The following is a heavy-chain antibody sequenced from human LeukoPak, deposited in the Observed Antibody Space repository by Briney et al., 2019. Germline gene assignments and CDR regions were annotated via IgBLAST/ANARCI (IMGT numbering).Heavy chain of an antibody. D-gene: IGHD5-18*01. J-gene: IGHJ4*02. Sequence: GGSLRLSCAASGFTFSTFAMSWVRQAPGKGLEWVANIKKDGSEKYYVDSVKGRFTISRDNAKTSLYLHMNSLRAEDTAVYYCARHLSGVTGYTYGRGIDYWGQGTLVTVSS. V-gene: IGHV3-7*01. CDR2: IKKDGSEK. CDR3: ARHLSGVTGYTYGRGIDY. CDR1: GFTFSTFA.